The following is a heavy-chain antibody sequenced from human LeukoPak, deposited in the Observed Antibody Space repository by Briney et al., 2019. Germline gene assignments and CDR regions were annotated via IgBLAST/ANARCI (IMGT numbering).Heavy chain of an antibody. CDR1: GYSFTSYW. D-gene: IGHD6-13*01. Sequence: GESLKISCKGSGYSFTSYWIGWVHQMPGKGLGWMGIIYPGDSDTRYSPSFQGQVTISADKSISTAYLQWSSLKASDTAMYYCARHPIAAAADYRGQGTLVTVSS. V-gene: IGHV5-51*07. CDR2: IYPGDSDT. J-gene: IGHJ4*02. CDR3: ARHPIAAAADY.